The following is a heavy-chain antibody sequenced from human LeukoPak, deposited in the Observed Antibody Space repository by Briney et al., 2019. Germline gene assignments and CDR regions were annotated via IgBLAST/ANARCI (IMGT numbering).Heavy chain of an antibody. Sequence: SVKVSCKASGGTFSSYAISWLRQAPGQGLEWMGGIIPIFGTANYAQKFQGRVTITADESTSTAYMELSSLRSEDTAVYYCARTASYGSGSYSHYWGQGTLVTVSS. CDR1: GGTFSSYA. D-gene: IGHD3-10*01. CDR3: ARTASYGSGSYSHY. CDR2: IIPIFGTA. V-gene: IGHV1-69*13. J-gene: IGHJ4*02.